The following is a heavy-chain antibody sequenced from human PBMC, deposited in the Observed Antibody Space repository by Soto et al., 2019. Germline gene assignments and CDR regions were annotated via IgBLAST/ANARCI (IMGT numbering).Heavy chain of an antibody. D-gene: IGHD3-10*01. Sequence: QVQLVESGGGVVQPGRSLRLSCAASGFTFSSYAMHWVRQAPGKGLEWVAVISYDGSNKYYADSVKGRFTISRDNSKNTLYLQMNSLRAEDTAVYYCARDPDYYGSGSPKNFDYWGQGTLVTVSS. CDR2: ISYDGSNK. CDR3: ARDPDYYGSGSPKNFDY. J-gene: IGHJ4*02. V-gene: IGHV3-30-3*01. CDR1: GFTFSSYA.